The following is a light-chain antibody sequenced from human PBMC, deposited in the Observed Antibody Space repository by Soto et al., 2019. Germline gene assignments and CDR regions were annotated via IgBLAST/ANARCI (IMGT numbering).Light chain of an antibody. J-gene: IGKJ1*01. CDR1: QSLLHSNGYNY. CDR3: MQALQTPPT. CDR2: LGS. Sequence: DIVMTQSPLSLPVTPGEPASISCRSSQSLLHSNGYNYLDWYLQKPGQSPQLLIYLGSSRASGVPDRLSGGGSGTDFTLKISRVEAEDVGIYYCMQALQTPPTFGQGTKVAIK. V-gene: IGKV2-28*01.